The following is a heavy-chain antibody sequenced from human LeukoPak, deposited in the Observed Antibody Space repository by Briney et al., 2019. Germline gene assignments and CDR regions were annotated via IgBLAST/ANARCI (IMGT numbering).Heavy chain of an antibody. CDR2: IYYSGST. CDR3: AXXXXXSWYPSHWFDP. Sequence: SETLSLTCTVSGGSISSYYWSWIRQPPGKGLEWIGYIYYSGSTNYNPSLKSRVTISVDTSKNQFSLKLSSVTAADTAVYYCAXXXXXSWYPSHWFDPWGQGTLVTVSS. V-gene: IGHV4-59*01. D-gene: IGHD6-13*01. J-gene: IGHJ5*02. CDR1: GGSISSYY.